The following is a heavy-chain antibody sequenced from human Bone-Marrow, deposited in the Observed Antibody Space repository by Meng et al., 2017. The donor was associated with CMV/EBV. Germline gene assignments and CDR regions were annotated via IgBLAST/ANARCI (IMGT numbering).Heavy chain of an antibody. D-gene: IGHD3-3*01. J-gene: IGHJ4*02. CDR1: GGTFSSYA. CDR2: IIPILGIA. CDR3: ARHRATIFEYYFDY. Sequence: SVKVSCKASGGTFSSYAISWVRQAPGQGLEWMGGIIPILGIANYAQKFQGRVTITADKSTSTAYMELSSLRSEDTAVYYCARHRATIFEYYFDYWGQGTRVTVSS. V-gene: IGHV1-69*10.